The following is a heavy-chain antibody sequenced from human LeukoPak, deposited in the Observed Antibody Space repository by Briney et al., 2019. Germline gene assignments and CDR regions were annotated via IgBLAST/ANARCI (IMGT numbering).Heavy chain of an antibody. Sequence: KPGGSLRLSCAASGFTFSSYSMNWVRQAPGKGREWVSSISSSSSYIYYADSVKGRFTISRDNAKNSLYLQMNSLRAEDKAVYYCAREPLYDYVWGSHAFDVWGQGTMVTVSS. V-gene: IGHV3-21*01. D-gene: IGHD3-16*01. CDR2: ISSSSSYI. J-gene: IGHJ3*01. CDR3: AREPLYDYVWGSHAFDV. CDR1: GFTFSSYS.